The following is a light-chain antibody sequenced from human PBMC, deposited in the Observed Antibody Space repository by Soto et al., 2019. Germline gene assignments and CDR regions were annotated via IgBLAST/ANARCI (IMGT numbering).Light chain of an antibody. CDR1: QSVSSY. CDR3: QQNSITPLT. Sequence: DIQMTQSPSSLSASVGDRVTITCRASQSVSSYLSWYQQKPGKAPKLLIYDTSNLQSGVPSRFSGSGSGTDFTLTISSLQSEDFATYSCQQNSITPLTFGGGTKVE. V-gene: IGKV1-39*01. J-gene: IGKJ4*01. CDR2: DTS.